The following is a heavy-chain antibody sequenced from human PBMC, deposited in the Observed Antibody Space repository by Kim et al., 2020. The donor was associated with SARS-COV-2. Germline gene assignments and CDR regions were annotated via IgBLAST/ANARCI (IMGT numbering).Heavy chain of an antibody. V-gene: IGHV3-74*03. J-gene: IGHJ4*02. CDR2: IKPDGSYT. Sequence: GGSLRLSCAASGFTFSTYWMHWVRQAPGKGLVWVSRIKPDGSYTTYADSVKGRFTISRDNAKNTLYLQMNSLRGEDTAVYYCVTGDSGYGGYWGQGTLVTVSS. CDR1: GFTFSTYW. D-gene: IGHD5-12*01. CDR3: VTGDSGYGGY.